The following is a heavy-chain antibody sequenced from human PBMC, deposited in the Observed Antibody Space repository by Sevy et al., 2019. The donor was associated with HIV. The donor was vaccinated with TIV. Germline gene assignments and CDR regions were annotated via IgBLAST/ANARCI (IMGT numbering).Heavy chain of an antibody. CDR3: ARLQNSYGYSFYIDY. J-gene: IGHJ4*02. D-gene: IGHD5-18*01. CDR1: GFTVSSNY. Sequence: GGSLRLSCAASGFTVSSNYMSWVRQAPGKGLEWVSVIYSGGSTYYADSVKGRFTISRDNSKNTLYLQMNSLRAEDTAVYYCARLQNSYGYSFYIDYWGQGTLATVSS. V-gene: IGHV3-53*01. CDR2: IYSGGST.